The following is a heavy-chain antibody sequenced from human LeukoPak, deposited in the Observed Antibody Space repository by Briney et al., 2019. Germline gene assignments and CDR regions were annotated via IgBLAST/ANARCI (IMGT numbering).Heavy chain of an antibody. Sequence: SETLSLTCAVYGGSFSGYYWSWIRQPPGKGLEWIGEINHSGSTNYNPSLKSRVTISVDTSKNQFSLNLRSVTAADTAVYYCARDHYYDSSGYTFRHWGQGTLVTVSS. D-gene: IGHD3-22*01. CDR2: INHSGST. J-gene: IGHJ1*01. CDR3: ARDHYYDSSGYTFRH. CDR1: GGSFSGYY. V-gene: IGHV4-34*01.